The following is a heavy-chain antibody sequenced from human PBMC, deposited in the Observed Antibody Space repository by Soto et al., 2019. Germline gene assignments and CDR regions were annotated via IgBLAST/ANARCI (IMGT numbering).Heavy chain of an antibody. D-gene: IGHD6-6*01. Sequence: ASVKGSWKASWDTLIHHFIHLGGQGPGQGLEWMGVINPSRGTTTYAQKFQDRVTMTRDTSASTVYMELSSLRSEDTAMYYCARSYISSSYWFDPWGQGTLVTVSS. CDR1: WDTLIHHF. CDR3: ARSYISSSYWFDP. CDR2: INPSRGTT. J-gene: IGHJ5*02. V-gene: IGHV1-46*03.